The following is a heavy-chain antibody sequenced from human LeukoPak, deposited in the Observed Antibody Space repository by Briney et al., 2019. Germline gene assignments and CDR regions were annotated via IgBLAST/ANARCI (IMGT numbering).Heavy chain of an antibody. CDR1: GFTFSDYY. Sequence: GGSLRLSCAASGFTFSDYYMSCIRQAPGKGLEWVSYISSSDNIIYYADSVKGRFTISRDNAKNSLYLQMNSLRVEDTAVYYCARDIHIIAAAGRFDYWGQGTLVTVSS. CDR2: ISSSDNII. J-gene: IGHJ4*02. D-gene: IGHD6-13*01. CDR3: ARDIHIIAAAGRFDY. V-gene: IGHV3-11*04.